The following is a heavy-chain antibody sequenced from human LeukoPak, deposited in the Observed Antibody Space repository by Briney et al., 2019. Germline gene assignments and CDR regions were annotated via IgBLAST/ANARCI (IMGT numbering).Heavy chain of an antibody. CDR2: INPNSGGT. D-gene: IGHD3-3*01. CDR1: RYTFTGYY. Sequence: EASLKVSCKASRYTFTGYYMHWVRQAPGQGLEWMGWINPNSGGTRFPREYQGRVRMTRDRSLSTAYMELSRLRSADTAVYYCARQFYDFWSGYYTRGFDYWGQGTLVTVSS. CDR3: ARQFYDFWSGYYTRGFDY. J-gene: IGHJ4*02. V-gene: IGHV1-2*02.